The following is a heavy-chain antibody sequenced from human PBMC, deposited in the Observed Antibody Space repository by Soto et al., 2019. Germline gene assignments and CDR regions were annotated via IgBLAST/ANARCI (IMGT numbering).Heavy chain of an antibody. J-gene: IGHJ4*02. D-gene: IGHD1-20*01. CDR3: ASSQKGYNWNYFDH. V-gene: IGHV4-39*01. Sequence: PSETLSLTCAVSGGSISGSYYYWGWLRQSPGRGPEWIGSVFYAGFTSYNPSLESRVSVSVDTSKNQFSLKVSAVTAADTAVYYCASSQKGYNWNYFDHWGQGALVTVSS. CDR1: GGSISGSYYY. CDR2: VFYAGFT.